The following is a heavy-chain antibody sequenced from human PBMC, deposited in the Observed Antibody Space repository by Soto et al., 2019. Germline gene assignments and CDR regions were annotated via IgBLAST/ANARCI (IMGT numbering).Heavy chain of an antibody. CDR1: GGSISSYY. CDR3: ARGVTSYSSGWYDY. CDR2: IYYSGST. J-gene: IGHJ4*02. D-gene: IGHD6-19*01. Sequence: QVQLQESGPGLVKPSETLSLTCTVSGGSISSYYWSWIRQPPGKGLEWIGYIYYSGSTNYNPSLRSRVTISVDTTKTLSSLKLSSVTAADTALYYGARGVTSYSSGWYDYWGQGTLVTVSS. V-gene: IGHV4-59*01.